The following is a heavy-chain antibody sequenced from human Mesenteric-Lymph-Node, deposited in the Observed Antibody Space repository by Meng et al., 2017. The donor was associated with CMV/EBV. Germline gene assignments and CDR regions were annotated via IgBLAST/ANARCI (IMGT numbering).Heavy chain of an antibody. J-gene: IGHJ4*02. CDR2: IYYSGTT. D-gene: IGHD4-17*01. Sequence: SETLSLTCAVSGGSISSSNWWSWVRQPPGKGLEWIGYIYYSGTTNYNPSLKSRVTVSRDTSKNQFSLRLSSVTAADTAVYYCARADGDYIDYWGQGTLVTVSS. V-gene: IGHV4-4*02. CDR1: GGSISSSNW. CDR3: ARADGDYIDY.